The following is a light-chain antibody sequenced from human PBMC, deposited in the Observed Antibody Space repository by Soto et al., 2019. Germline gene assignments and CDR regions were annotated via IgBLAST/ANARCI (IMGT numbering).Light chain of an antibody. Sequence: DIVMTQSPSYLSASVGDRVIITCRASQSITTRLNWYQQKPGKAPKLLIHTLSTLQTGVPSRFSGGGSGTDFSLTISGLQPDDFATYYCHQSYDTPRTFGPGT. J-gene: IGKJ1*01. CDR3: HQSYDTPRT. V-gene: IGKV1-39*01. CDR1: QSITTR. CDR2: TLS.